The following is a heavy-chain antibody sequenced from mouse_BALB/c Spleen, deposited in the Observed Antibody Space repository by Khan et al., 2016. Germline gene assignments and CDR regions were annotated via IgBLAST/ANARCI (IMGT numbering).Heavy chain of an antibody. CDR1: GFTFSSYA. CDR2: ISSGGSYT. CDR3: ARVPPIHYGNYSDY. Sequence: EVELVESGGGLVKPGGSLKLSCAASGFTFSSYAMSWVRQTPEKRLEWVATISSGGSYTYYPDSVKGRFTISRDNAKNTLYLQMSSLRSEDTAMYYCARVPPIHYGNYSDYWGQGTTLTVSS. V-gene: IGHV5-9-1*01. J-gene: IGHJ2*01. D-gene: IGHD2-1*01.